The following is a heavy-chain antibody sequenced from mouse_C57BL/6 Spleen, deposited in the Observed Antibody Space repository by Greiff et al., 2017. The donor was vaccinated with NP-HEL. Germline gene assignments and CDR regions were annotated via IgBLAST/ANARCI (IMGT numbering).Heavy chain of an antibody. D-gene: IGHD2-1*01. CDR1: GFTFSSYG. CDR2: ISSGGSYT. V-gene: IGHV5-6*01. CDR3: ARQRGNSQSYAMDY. Sequence: EVKVVESGGDLVKPGGSLKLSCAASGFTFSSYGMSWVRQTPDKRLEWVATISSGGSYTYYPDSVKGRFTISRDNAKNTLYLQMSSLKSEDTAMYYCARQRGNSQSYAMDYWGQGTSVTVSS. J-gene: IGHJ4*01.